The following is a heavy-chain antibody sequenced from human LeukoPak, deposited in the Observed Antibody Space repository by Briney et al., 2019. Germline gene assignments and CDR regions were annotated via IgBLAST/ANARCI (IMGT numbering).Heavy chain of an antibody. CDR3: ATYWRHFDWLLSDI. J-gene: IGHJ3*02. D-gene: IGHD3-9*01. CDR1: GFTFGDYW. Sequence: GGSLRLSCEASGFTFGDYWMTWVRQAPGKGQEGVANIKQDGSENHYVDSVKGRFTISRDNAKNSLYLQMNSLRAEDTAVYYCATYWRHFDWLLSDIWGLGTMITVSS. V-gene: IGHV3-7*05. CDR2: IKQDGSEN.